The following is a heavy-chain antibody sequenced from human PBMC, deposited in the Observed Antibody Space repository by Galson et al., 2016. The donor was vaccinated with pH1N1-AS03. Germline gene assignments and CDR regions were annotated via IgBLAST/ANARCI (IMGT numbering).Heavy chain of an antibody. CDR3: TKDLPTRYGMDV. Sequence: SLRLSCAASGFTFSSFGLHWVRQAPGKGLDWVAHISPDGSKIYYADSVRGRFTISRDNFESTLYLQLNSLRGEDTAVYYCTKDLPTRYGMDVWGQGTTVTVSS. CDR1: GFTFSSFG. V-gene: IGHV3-30*18. J-gene: IGHJ6*02. CDR2: ISPDGSKI.